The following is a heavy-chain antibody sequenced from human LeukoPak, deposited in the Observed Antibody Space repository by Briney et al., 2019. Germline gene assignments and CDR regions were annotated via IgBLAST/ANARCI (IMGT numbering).Heavy chain of an antibody. CDR3: VREERGLAIDY. V-gene: IGHV3-64*02. CDR1: GFIFRNYA. CDR2: ISSSGDNT. D-gene: IGHD5-12*01. J-gene: IGHJ4*02. Sequence: GQSLRLSCAASGFIFRNYAMHWVRQAPGKGLEYVSAISSSGDNTYYGDSVKGRFTISRDNSKNTLSLQMSSLRVEDTAVYYCVREERGLAIDYWGQGTLVTVSS.